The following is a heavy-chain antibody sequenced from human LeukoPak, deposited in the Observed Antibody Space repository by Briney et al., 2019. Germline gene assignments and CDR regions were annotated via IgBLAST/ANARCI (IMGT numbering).Heavy chain of an antibody. CDR2: IYYSGRT. Sequence: SETLSLTCTVSGGSISSGDYYWSWIRQPPGKGLEWLRYIYYSGRTYDSPSFKSRVTISVDTSKNQFSLKLSSVTAADTAVCYCARNSGPNAFDIWGQGTMVTVSS. CDR1: GGSISSGDYY. J-gene: IGHJ3*02. CDR3: ARNSGPNAFDI. D-gene: IGHD5-12*01. V-gene: IGHV4-30-4*01.